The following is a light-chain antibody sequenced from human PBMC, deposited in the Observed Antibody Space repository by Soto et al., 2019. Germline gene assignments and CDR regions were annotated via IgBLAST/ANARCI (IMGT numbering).Light chain of an antibody. Sequence: EIVLTQSPGTLSLSPGERATLSCRASQSVGSNYLVWYQQKAGQAPRLVTYGSSSRATGIPDRFSGSGSGTDFTLTISRLEPEDFAVYYCQQCDTSPPWTVGQGTKVELK. J-gene: IGKJ1*01. V-gene: IGKV3-20*01. CDR1: QSVGSNY. CDR2: GSS. CDR3: QQCDTSPPWT.